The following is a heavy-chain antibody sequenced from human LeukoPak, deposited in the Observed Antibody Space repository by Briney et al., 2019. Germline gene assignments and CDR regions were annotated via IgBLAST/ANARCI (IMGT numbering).Heavy chain of an antibody. Sequence: SETLSLTCTVSGGSISSYYWSWIRQPPEKGLEWIGYIYYSGSTNYNPSLKSRVSISVDTSKNQFSLKLSSVTAADTAVYYCARVYGSGSYGIKDWFDPWGQGTLVTVSS. J-gene: IGHJ5*02. CDR3: ARVYGSGSYGIKDWFDP. CDR1: GGSISSYY. V-gene: IGHV4-59*01. D-gene: IGHD3-10*01. CDR2: IYYSGST.